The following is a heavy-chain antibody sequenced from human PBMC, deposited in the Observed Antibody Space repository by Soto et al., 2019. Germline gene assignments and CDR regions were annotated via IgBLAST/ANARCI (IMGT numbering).Heavy chain of an antibody. CDR1: RFTFSSFP. Sequence: EVQLLESGGGLVQPGGSLRLSCAASRFTFSSFPMSWVRQAPGKGLEWVSFITGSGGSTDYADSVKGRFTISRDNSKNTLYLHMNSLRAEDTAVYYCAKVQSSGREAYMNFDYWGQGTLVTVSS. J-gene: IGHJ4*02. CDR3: AKVQSSGREAYMNFDY. D-gene: IGHD3-10*01. CDR2: ITGSGGST. V-gene: IGHV3-23*01.